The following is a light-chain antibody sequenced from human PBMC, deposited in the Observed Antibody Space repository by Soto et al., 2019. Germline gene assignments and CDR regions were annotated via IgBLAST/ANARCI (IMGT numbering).Light chain of an antibody. J-gene: IGKJ4*01. Sequence: DIQMTQSPSSLSASVGDRVTITCRASQSISSYLNWYQQKPGKAPKLLIYAASSLQSGVPSRFSGSGSRTDFTLTISSLHPEDFATYYCQQSYSTPLTFGGGPKVEIK. CDR3: QQSYSTPLT. CDR1: QSISSY. CDR2: AAS. V-gene: IGKV1-39*01.